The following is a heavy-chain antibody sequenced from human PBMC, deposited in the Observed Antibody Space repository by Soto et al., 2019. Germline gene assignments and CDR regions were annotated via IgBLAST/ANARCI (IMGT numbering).Heavy chain of an antibody. J-gene: IGHJ4*02. CDR1: GGPFRSYS. CDR2: IIPIFGTA. V-gene: IGHV1-69*13. D-gene: IGHD3-22*01. CDR3: AGYYYDSSGYYKPDFDY. Sequence: SVKVFCKASGGPFRSYSISWVRQAPGQGLEWMGGIIPIFGTANYAQKFQGRVTITADESTSTAYMELSSLRSEDTAVYYCAGYYYDSSGYYKPDFDYWGQGTLVTVSS.